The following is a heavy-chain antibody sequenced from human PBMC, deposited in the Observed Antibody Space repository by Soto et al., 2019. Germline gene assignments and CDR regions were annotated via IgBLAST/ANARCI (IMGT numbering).Heavy chain of an antibody. Sequence: SETLSLTCTVSGGSMSRYYWSWIRQPPGKGLECIGYIYYTGSTNYNPSLKSRVTISVDTSKNQFSLKLSSVTAADTAVYYCARNGYCSGGSCYYQVFDYWGQGTLVTVSS. J-gene: IGHJ4*02. D-gene: IGHD2-15*01. CDR2: IYYTGST. V-gene: IGHV4-59*01. CDR1: GGSMSRYY. CDR3: ARNGYCSGGSCYYQVFDY.